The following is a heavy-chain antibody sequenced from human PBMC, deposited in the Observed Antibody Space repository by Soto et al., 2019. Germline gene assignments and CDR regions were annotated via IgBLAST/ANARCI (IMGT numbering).Heavy chain of an antibody. D-gene: IGHD3-10*01. CDR2: IWYDASNK. V-gene: IGHV3-33*01. J-gene: IGHJ4*02. CDR3: ARGERGYSYGRFDY. CDR1: GFTFSSYG. Sequence: QVQLVESGGGVVQPGRSLRLSCAASGFTFSSYGMHWVRQAPGKGLEWVALIWYDASNKYYADAVKGRFTTSRDNSRHTLSLQMNVLRAEDTAVYYCARGERGYSYGRFDYWGQGILVTVSS.